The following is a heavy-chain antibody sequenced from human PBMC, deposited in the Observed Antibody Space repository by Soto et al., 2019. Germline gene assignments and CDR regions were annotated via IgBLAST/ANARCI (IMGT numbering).Heavy chain of an antibody. Sequence: SQTLSLTCAISPERVSSNSAAWNWIRQSPSRGLDCLGRTYYRSKCYNDYAVSVKSRIAINPETSKNHVSLQLNSLPPEDTALYYCARDITYYYDSSGPPYWFDPWGQGTLVTVYS. J-gene: IGHJ5*02. CDR1: PERVSSNSAA. V-gene: IGHV6-1*01. D-gene: IGHD3-22*01. CDR3: ARDITYYYDSSGPPYWFDP. CDR2: TYYRSKCYN.